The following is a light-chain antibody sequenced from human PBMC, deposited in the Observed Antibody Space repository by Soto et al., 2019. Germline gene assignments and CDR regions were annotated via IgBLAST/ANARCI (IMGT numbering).Light chain of an antibody. CDR2: LGS. CDR1: QRLRHSNGNTF. V-gene: IGKV2-28*01. Sequence: EIVRTQSPPSLTVTPGEPASISCRSSQRLRHSNGNTFLDWYVQKTGQSSQLLIYLGSNRASGVPDRVSGSEAGTHFTLKISRGEAEDVGVYYCMQAVQTPYTFGQGTQLEIK. CDR3: MQAVQTPYT. J-gene: IGKJ2*01.